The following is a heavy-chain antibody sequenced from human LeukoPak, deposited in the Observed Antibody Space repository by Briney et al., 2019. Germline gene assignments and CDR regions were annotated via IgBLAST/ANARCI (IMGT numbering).Heavy chain of an antibody. CDR3: ARGPHIVVVTAGGLDY. CDR2: ISGSGGST. V-gene: IGHV3-23*01. CDR1: GFTFSSYA. D-gene: IGHD2-21*02. J-gene: IGHJ4*02. Sequence: GGSLRLSCAASGFTFSSYAMSWVRQAPGKGLEWVSAISGSGGSTYYADSVKGRFTISRDNSKNTLYLQMNSLRAEDTAVYYCARGPHIVVVTAGGLDYWGQGTLVTVSS.